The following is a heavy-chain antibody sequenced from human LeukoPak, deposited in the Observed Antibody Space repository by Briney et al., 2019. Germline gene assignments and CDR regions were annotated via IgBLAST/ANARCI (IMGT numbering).Heavy chain of an antibody. CDR3: ARDAHYYDSSGPLDY. Sequence: SETLSLTCTVSGGSISSYYWSWIRQPPGKGLEWIGYIYYSGSTNYNPSLKSRVTISVDTSKNQFSLKLSSVTAADTAVYYCARDAHYYDSSGPLDYWGQGTLVTVSS. J-gene: IGHJ4*02. D-gene: IGHD3-22*01. V-gene: IGHV4-59*12. CDR1: GGSISSYY. CDR2: IYYSGST.